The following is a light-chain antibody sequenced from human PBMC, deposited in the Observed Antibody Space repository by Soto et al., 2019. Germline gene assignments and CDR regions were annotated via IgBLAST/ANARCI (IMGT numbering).Light chain of an antibody. CDR3: QQSNSYSGYT. J-gene: IGKJ2*01. Sequence: DIQMTQSPSTLSASVGDRVTITCRASQSISSWLAWYQQKPGKAPKLLIYDASSLESGVPSRFSGSGSGTEFTLTFNSLQPDDSATYYCQQSNSYSGYTFGQGTKLEIK. CDR2: DAS. V-gene: IGKV1-5*01. CDR1: QSISSW.